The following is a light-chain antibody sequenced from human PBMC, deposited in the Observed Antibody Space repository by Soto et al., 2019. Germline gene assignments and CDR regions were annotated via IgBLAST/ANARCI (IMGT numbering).Light chain of an antibody. CDR1: QSVGTY. CDR2: DAS. J-gene: IGKJ2*01. CDR3: QQRYNWPHT. V-gene: IGKV3-11*01. Sequence: EIVLTQSPATLSLSPGERATLSCRTSQSVGTYLAWYQHNPGQAPRLLIYDASNRATGIPARFSGGGAGTDFTLTISSPEPEDFAFYYCQQRYNWPHTFGQGTKLEIK.